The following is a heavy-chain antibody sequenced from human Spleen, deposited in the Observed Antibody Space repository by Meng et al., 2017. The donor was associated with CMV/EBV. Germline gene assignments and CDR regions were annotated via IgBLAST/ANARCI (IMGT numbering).Heavy chain of an antibody. V-gene: IGHV3-21*01. CDR1: GFTFNSYG. D-gene: IGHD6-13*01. J-gene: IGHJ3*02. CDR2: ISETSSYI. CDR3: ARVGPSSWYGAFDI. Sequence: GESLKISCAASGFTFNSYGMHWVRQAPGKGLEWVSSISETSSYIYYADSVKGRFTISRDNANNSMYLQMNSLRAEDTAVYYCARVGPSSWYGAFDIWGQGTMVTVSS.